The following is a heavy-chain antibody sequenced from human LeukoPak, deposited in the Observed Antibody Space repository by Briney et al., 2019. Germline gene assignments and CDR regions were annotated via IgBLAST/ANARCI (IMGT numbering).Heavy chain of an antibody. V-gene: IGHV1-3*01. CDR1: GYTFTSYA. CDR2: INAGNGNT. CDR3: AREGPKYGDYFDY. D-gene: IGHD4-17*01. J-gene: IGHJ4*02. Sequence: ASVKVSCKASGYTFTSYAVHWVRQAPGQRLEWMGWINAGNGNTKYSQKFQGRVTITRDTSASTAYMELSSLRSEDTAVYYCAREGPKYGDYFDYWGQGTLVTVSS.